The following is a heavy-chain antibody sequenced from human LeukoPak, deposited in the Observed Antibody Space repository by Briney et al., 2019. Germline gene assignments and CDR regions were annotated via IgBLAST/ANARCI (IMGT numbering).Heavy chain of an antibody. V-gene: IGHV3-23*01. J-gene: IGHJ4*02. Sequence: GGSLRLSCAASGFTFDDYAMSWVRQAPGRGPEWVSAISSSGDRTYYADSVKGRFTISRDNPKNTLYLQMNSLRAEDTAIYYCAKDVDYGDYVVYWGQGTLVTVSS. CDR3: AKDVDYGDYVVY. CDR1: GFTFDDYA. D-gene: IGHD4-17*01. CDR2: ISSSGDRT.